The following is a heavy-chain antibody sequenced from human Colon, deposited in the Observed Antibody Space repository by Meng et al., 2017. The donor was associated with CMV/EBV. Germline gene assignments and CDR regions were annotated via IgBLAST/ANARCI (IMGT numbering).Heavy chain of an antibody. Sequence: VRVVQSGAWVKKPGAAVQVPCKASGDTFTGYYMHWVRQAPGQGLEWMGWINPNSGGTNYAQKFQGRVTMTRDTSISTAYMELSRLRSDDTAVYYCATVSSGYYLYFQHWGQGTLVTVSS. CDR1: GDTFTGYY. V-gene: IGHV1-2*02. CDR3: ATVSSGYYLYFQH. D-gene: IGHD3-22*01. CDR2: INPNSGGT. J-gene: IGHJ1*01.